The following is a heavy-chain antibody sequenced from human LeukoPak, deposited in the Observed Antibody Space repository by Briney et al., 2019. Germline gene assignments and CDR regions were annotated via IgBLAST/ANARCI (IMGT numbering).Heavy chain of an antibody. J-gene: IGHJ4*02. CDR1: GITFSSYS. Sequence: GGSLRLSWAASGITFSSYSMKWVRQAPEKVVGWVSSISSSSSYIYYAYSVKDVFTISRDNAKNSLYLQMTSLRADDTAVYYCAGGEWREGYYMLSVFFCIPYYFDYGRQGTLLTV. V-gene: IGHV3-21*01. CDR2: ISSSSSYI. D-gene: IGHD1-26*01. CDR3: AGGEWREGYYMLSVFFCIPYYFDY.